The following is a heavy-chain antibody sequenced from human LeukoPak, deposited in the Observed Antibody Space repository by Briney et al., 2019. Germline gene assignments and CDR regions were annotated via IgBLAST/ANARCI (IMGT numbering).Heavy chain of an antibody. CDR3: ARLMTTVTHNWFDP. V-gene: IGHV1-8*01. J-gene: IGHJ5*02. Sequence: ASVKVSCKASGYTFTSYDINWVRQATGQGLEWMGWMNPNSGNTGYAQKFQGRVTMTRNTSISTAYMELSSLRSEDTAVYYCARLMTTVTHNWFDPWGQGTLVTVSS. CDR2: MNPNSGNT. D-gene: IGHD4-17*01. CDR1: GYTFTSYD.